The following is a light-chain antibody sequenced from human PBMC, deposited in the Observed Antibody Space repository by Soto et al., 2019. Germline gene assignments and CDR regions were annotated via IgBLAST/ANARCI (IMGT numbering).Light chain of an antibody. CDR2: DAS. Sequence: DIQMTQSPSSLSASVGDRVTITCQASQNINNYLNWYQQKPGRAPKLLIYDASNLEAGVPSRFMGSGSGTDFTFTISRLHPEDIATYFCQQYETLPTFGQGTRLEIK. CDR3: QQYETLPT. V-gene: IGKV1-33*01. J-gene: IGKJ5*01. CDR1: QNINNY.